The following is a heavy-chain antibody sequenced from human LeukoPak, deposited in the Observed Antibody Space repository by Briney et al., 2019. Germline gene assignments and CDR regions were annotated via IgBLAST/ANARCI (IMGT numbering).Heavy chain of an antibody. J-gene: IGHJ4*02. CDR2: IRSEANSYAT. V-gene: IGHV3-73*01. CDR1: GFTFSGSA. CDR3: TRDYGVLFDY. D-gene: IGHD4-17*01. Sequence: GGSLRLSCAACGFTFSGSAIHWVRQASGKGREWVGRIRSEANSYATSSAASVKGRFTISRDDSKNTAYLQMNSLKTEDTAVYYCTRDYGVLFDYWGQGTLVTVSS.